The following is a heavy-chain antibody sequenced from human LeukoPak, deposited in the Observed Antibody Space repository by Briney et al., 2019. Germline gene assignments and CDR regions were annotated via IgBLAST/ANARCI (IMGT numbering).Heavy chain of an antibody. D-gene: IGHD4-17*01. J-gene: IGHJ4*02. Sequence: GGSLRLSCAASGFTFSMSWMTWVRQAPGKGLEWVGFIRSKAYGGTTEYAASVKGRFTISRDDSKSIAYLQMNSLKTEDTAVYYCTRETTPYYWGQGTLVTVSS. CDR2: IRSKAYGGTT. V-gene: IGHV3-49*04. CDR3: TRETTPYY. CDR1: GFTFSMSW.